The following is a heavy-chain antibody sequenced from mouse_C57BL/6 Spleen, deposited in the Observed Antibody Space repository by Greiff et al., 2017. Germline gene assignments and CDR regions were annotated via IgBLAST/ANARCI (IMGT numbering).Heavy chain of an antibody. CDR1: GYAFTNYL. V-gene: IGHV1-54*01. J-gene: IGHJ3*01. Sequence: QVQLQQSGAELVRPGTSVKVSCKASGYAFTNYLIEWVKQRPGQGLEWIGVINPGSGGTNYNEKFKGKATLTADKSSSTAYMQLSSLTSEDSAVDFCARDDYDGFAYWGQGTLVTVSA. CDR3: ARDDYDGFAY. D-gene: IGHD2-4*01. CDR2: INPGSGGT.